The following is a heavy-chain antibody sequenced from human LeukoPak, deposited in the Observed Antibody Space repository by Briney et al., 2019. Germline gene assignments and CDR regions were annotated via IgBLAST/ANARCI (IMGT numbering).Heavy chain of an antibody. CDR3: ASHLTMGDAFDI. J-gene: IGHJ3*02. Sequence: WASVKVSCKASGGTFSSYAISWVRQAPGQGLEWMGRIIPIFGTANYAQKFQGRVTITTDESTSTAYMELSSLRSEDTAVYYCASHLTMGDAFDIWGQGTMVTVSS. CDR1: GGTFSSYA. V-gene: IGHV1-69*05. CDR2: IIPIFGTA. D-gene: IGHD4/OR15-4a*01.